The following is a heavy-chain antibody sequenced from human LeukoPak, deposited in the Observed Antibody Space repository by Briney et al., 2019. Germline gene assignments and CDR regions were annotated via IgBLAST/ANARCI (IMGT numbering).Heavy chain of an antibody. D-gene: IGHD5-24*01. CDR3: ARVAQEMATTLRYDY. V-gene: IGHV1-2*06. Sequence: AASVKVSCKASGYTFTGYYMHWVRQAPGQGLEWMGRINPNSGGTNYAQKFQGRVTMTRDTSISTAYMELSRLRSDDTAVYYCARVAQEMATTLRYDYWGQGTLVTVSS. CDR2: INPNSGGT. CDR1: GYTFTGYY. J-gene: IGHJ4*02.